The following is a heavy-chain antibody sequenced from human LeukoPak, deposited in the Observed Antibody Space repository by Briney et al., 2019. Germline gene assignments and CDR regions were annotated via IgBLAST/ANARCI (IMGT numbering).Heavy chain of an antibody. CDR2: ISGSGDST. V-gene: IGHV3-23*01. CDR3: AKDLYSGWYNPFDS. D-gene: IGHD6-19*01. J-gene: IGHJ4*02. Sequence: GGSLRLSCAASGFTFSNYAMRWVRQAPGKGLEWVSGISGSGDSTFYADSVKGRFTISRDNSKNTLYLQMNSLRAEDTAVYYCAKDLYSGWYNPFDSWGQGTLVTVSS. CDR1: GFTFSNYA.